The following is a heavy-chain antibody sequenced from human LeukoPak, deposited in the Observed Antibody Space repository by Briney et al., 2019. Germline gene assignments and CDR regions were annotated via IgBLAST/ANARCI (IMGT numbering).Heavy chain of an antibody. CDR2: IFHTGST. J-gene: IGHJ4*02. Sequence: PSDTLSLPCTVSGYSISSGYYWAWIRQPPGKGLEWIGSIFHTGSTYHNPSLKSRVTISVDTSKNQFSLKLNSVTAADTAVYYCARDHSSSSEDYWGQGTLVTVSS. D-gene: IGHD6-13*01. CDR3: ARDHSSSSEDY. V-gene: IGHV4-38-2*02. CDR1: GYSISSGYY.